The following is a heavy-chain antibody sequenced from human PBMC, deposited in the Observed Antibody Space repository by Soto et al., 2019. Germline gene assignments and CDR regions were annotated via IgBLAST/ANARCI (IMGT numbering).Heavy chain of an antibody. CDR1: GGSFSGYY. J-gene: IGHJ6*03. D-gene: IGHD2-2*01. CDR2: INHSGST. Sequence: SETLSLTCAVYGGSFSGYYWSWIRQPPGKGLEWIGEINHSGSTNYNPSLKSRVTISVDTSKNQFSLKLSSVTAADTAVYYCAREGIVVVPAAWGRSYYYYMDVWGKGTTVTVSS. V-gene: IGHV4-34*01. CDR3: AREGIVVVPAAWGRSYYYYMDV.